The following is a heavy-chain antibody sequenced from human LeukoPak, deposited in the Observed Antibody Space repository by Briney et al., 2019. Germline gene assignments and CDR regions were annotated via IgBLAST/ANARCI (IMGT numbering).Heavy chain of an antibody. V-gene: IGHV4-34*01. CDR1: GGSFSGYY. CDR3: ASAIRYFDWLPSY. Sequence: SETLSLTGAVYGGSFSGYYWSWIRQPPGKGLEWIGEINHSGSTNYNPSLKSRVTISVDTSKNQFSLKLSSVTAADTAVYYCASAIRYFDWLPSYWGQGTLVTVSS. CDR2: INHSGST. D-gene: IGHD3-9*01. J-gene: IGHJ4*02.